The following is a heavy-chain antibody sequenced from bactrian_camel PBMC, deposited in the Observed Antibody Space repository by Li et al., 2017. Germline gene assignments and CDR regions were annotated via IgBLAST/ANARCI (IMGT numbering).Heavy chain of an antibody. CDR2: INKDGTT. J-gene: IGHJ4*01. D-gene: IGHD3*01. V-gene: IGHV3S53*01. CDR3: AACQNQINGEPRY. CDR1: GYNFRNCQ. Sequence: HVQLVESGGGLVQPGGSLNLSCAASGYNFRNCQMGWYRQAPGNEREMVSIINKDGTTRYADSVKGRFTIFQDSTKVTLYLNMSNLRSEDTAVYYCAACQNQINGEPRYWGQGTQVTVS.